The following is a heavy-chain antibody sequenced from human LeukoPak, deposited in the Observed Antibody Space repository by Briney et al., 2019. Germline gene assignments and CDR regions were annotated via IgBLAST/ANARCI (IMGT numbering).Heavy chain of an antibody. Sequence: PSGTMSLTCAISGGSISSSNWWTWVRQPPGKGLEWVGEIYLRGNTNYNPSLESRVTISVDESKTQLSLRLESVTAADTAVYYCARGTITTVTDSWGPGTLVTVSS. V-gene: IGHV4-4*02. CDR2: IYLRGNT. J-gene: IGHJ4*02. CDR1: GGSISSSNW. CDR3: ARGTITTVTDS. D-gene: IGHD4-17*01.